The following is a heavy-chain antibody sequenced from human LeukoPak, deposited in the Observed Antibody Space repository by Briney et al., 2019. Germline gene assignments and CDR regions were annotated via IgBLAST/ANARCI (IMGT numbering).Heavy chain of an antibody. J-gene: IGHJ3*02. Sequence: GGSLRLSCAASGFTFDDYGMSWVRQAPGKGLEWVSGINWNGGSTGYADSVKGRFTISRDNAKNSLYLQMNSLRAEDTAVYYCAREYCSGGSCYNDAFDIWGQGTMVTVSS. V-gene: IGHV3-20*04. CDR1: GFTFDDYG. CDR3: AREYCSGGSCYNDAFDI. D-gene: IGHD2-15*01. CDR2: INWNGGST.